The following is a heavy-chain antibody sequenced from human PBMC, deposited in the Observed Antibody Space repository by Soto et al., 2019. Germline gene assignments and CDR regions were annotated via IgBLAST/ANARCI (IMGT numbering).Heavy chain of an antibody. CDR1: GGTFSSYA. CDR3: ATRGVGSNEFDY. D-gene: IGHD4-4*01. CDR2: IIPIFGTA. V-gene: IGHV1-69*12. J-gene: IGHJ4*02. Sequence: QVQLVQSGAEMKKPGSSVKVSCKASGGTFSSYAINWVRQAPGQGLEWMGGIIPIFGTANYAQKFQGRVTITADESTSTAYMELSSLRSEDTAVYSCATRGVGSNEFDYWGQGTLVTVSS.